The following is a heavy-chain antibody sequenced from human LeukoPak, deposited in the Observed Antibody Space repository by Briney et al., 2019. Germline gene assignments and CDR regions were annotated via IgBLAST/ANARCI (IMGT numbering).Heavy chain of an antibody. D-gene: IGHD2/OR15-2a*01. J-gene: IGHJ4*02. CDR3: VSFYETY. CDR2: INSDGSWT. Sequence: GGSLRLSCAASGNYWMHWVRQVPGKGLVWVSHINSDGSWTSYADSVKGRFTISKDNAKNTVYLQMNSVRAEDTAVYYCVSFYETYWGRGTLVTVSS. CDR1: GNYW. V-gene: IGHV3-74*01.